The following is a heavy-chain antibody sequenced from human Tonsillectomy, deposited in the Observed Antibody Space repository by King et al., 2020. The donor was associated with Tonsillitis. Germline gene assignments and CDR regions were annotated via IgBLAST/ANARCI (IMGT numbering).Heavy chain of an antibody. CDR2: IYPGDSDT. CDR3: ARQITGTFDAFDI. J-gene: IGHJ3*02. CDR1: GYSFTSNW. V-gene: IGHV5-51*01. D-gene: IGHD1-20*01. Sequence: VQLVESGAEVKKAGESLKISCKGSGYSFTSNWIAWVRQMLGKGLEWMGIIYPGDSDTRYSPSFQGQVTISVDKSISTAYLQWSSLKASDTAMYYCARQITGTFDAFDIWGQGTRVTVSS.